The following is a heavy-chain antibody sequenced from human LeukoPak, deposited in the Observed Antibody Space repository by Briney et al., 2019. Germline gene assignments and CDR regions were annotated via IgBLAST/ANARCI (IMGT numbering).Heavy chain of an antibody. Sequence: GGSLRLSCAASGFTFSDHYMDWVRQAAGKGLEWVGRIRNKANSYTTEYAASVKGRFTISRDDSKNSLYLQMNSLKTEDTAVYYCARDRVAAAAIYFQHWGQGTLVTVSS. J-gene: IGHJ1*01. D-gene: IGHD6-13*01. CDR1: GFTFSDHY. V-gene: IGHV3-72*01. CDR2: IRNKANSYTT. CDR3: ARDRVAAAAIYFQH.